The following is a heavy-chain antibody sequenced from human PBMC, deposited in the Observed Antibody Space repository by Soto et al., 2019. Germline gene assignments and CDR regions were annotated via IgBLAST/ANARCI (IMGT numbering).Heavy chain of an antibody. CDR3: ARAKPGPAPRWGV. D-gene: IGHD3-16*01. J-gene: IGHJ6*02. Sequence: SETLSLTCTVSNGSISSGGYSWSWIRQTPGKGLEWIGYIYPTGKTYYNPSLKNRATLSIDTSQNQFSLQLTSVTAADTAVYYCARAKPGPAPRWGVWGHGTTVTVSS. CDR2: IYPTGKT. CDR1: NGSISSGGYS. V-gene: IGHV4-30-2*01.